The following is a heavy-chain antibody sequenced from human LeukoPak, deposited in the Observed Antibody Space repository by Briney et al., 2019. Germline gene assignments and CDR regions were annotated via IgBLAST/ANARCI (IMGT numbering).Heavy chain of an antibody. CDR1: GFTFSSYA. J-gene: IGHJ1*01. V-gene: IGHV3-23*01. CDR3: AQQVGYCSSGSCYFTY. Sequence: GGSLRLSCVASGFTFSSYAMGWVRQAPGKRPEWVSSLTDSGGTTYYVDSVKGRFTISRDKSKNTLSLQMNSLRAEDTAVYYCAQQVGYCSSGSCYFTYWGQGTLVTVSS. D-gene: IGHD2-15*01. CDR2: LTDSGGTT.